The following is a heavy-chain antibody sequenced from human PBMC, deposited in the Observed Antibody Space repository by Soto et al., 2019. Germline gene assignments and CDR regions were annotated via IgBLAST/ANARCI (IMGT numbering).Heavy chain of an antibody. V-gene: IGHV1-46*01. CDR3: ARVHKGALRFLEWLPTDYYYYGMDV. J-gene: IGHJ6*02. Sequence: PSVKVSCKASGYTFTSYYMHWVRQAPGQGLEWMGIINPSGGSTSYAQKFQGRVTMTRDTSTSTVYMELSSLRSEDTAVYYCARVHKGALRFLEWLPTDYYYYGMDVWGQGTTVTV. CDR1: GYTFTSYY. CDR2: INPSGGST. D-gene: IGHD3-3*01.